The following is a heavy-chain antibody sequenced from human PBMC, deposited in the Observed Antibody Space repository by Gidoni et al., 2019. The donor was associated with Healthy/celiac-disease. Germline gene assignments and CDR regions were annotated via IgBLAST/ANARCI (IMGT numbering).Heavy chain of an antibody. CDR1: GFTVSSNY. CDR3: AREAAAHNQYYYYGMDV. J-gene: IGHJ6*02. D-gene: IGHD6-13*01. V-gene: IGHV3-66*01. CDR2: IYSGGST. Sequence: EVQLVESGGGLVQPGGSLRLSCAASGFTVSSNYMSWVRQAPGKGLEWVSVIYSGGSTYYADSVKGRFTISRDNSKNTLYLQMNSLRAEDTAVYYCAREAAAHNQYYYYGMDVWGQGTTVTVSS.